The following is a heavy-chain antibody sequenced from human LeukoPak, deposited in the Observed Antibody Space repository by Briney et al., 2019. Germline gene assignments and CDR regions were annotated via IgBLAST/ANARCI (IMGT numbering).Heavy chain of an antibody. CDR3: AKFAGGG. D-gene: IGHD3-16*01. J-gene: IGHJ4*02. CDR2: IKSSGSS. CDR1: GGSVSSYY. V-gene: IGHV4-59*02. Sequence: SETLSLTCTVSGGSVSSYYWSWIRQPPGKGLEWIGYIKSSGSSNYNPSLKSRVTISMDTSKNQFSLRLNSVTAADTAVYYCAKFAGGGWGQGTLVTVPS.